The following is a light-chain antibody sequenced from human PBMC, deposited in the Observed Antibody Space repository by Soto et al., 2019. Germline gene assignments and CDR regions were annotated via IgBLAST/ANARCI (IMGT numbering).Light chain of an antibody. V-gene: IGKV3-20*01. CDR1: QSVSSRY. Sequence: ENELTQSPGTLSLSPGEKATLSCRASQSVSSRYLALYQQKPGQAPRLLIYGASSRATGIPDRFSGSGSRTDCALTINRGETEDCAVYFCQQYGSSPPYTLGEVNKLEI. J-gene: IGKJ2*01. CDR2: GAS. CDR3: QQYGSSPPYT.